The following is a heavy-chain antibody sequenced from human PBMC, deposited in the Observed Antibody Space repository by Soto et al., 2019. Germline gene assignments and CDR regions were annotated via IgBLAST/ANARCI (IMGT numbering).Heavy chain of an antibody. CDR2: ISYDGSIK. V-gene: IGHV3-30*18. CDR3: AKVDYDFWSGYYPRD. Sequence: PGGSLRLSCAASGFTFSSYGMHWVRQAPGKGLEWVAVISYDGSIKYFADSVKGRFTISRDNSKNTLYLQMNSLRAEDTAVYYCAKVDYDFWSGYYPRDWGQGTLVTVSS. CDR1: GFTFSSYG. D-gene: IGHD3-3*01. J-gene: IGHJ4*02.